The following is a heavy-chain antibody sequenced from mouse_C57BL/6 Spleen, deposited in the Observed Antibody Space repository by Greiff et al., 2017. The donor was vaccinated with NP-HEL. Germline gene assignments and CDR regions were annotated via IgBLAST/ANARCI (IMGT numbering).Heavy chain of an antibody. Sequence: VQRVESGPGLVAPSQSLSITCTVSGFSLTSYGVHWVRQPPGKGLEWLVVIWSDGSTTYNSALKSRLSISKDNSKSQVFLKMNSLQTDDTAMYYCARHEGDYGAWFAYWGQGTLVTVSA. V-gene: IGHV2-6-1*01. CDR3: ARHEGDYGAWFAY. D-gene: IGHD2-4*01. J-gene: IGHJ3*01. CDR2: IWSDGST. CDR1: GFSLTSYG.